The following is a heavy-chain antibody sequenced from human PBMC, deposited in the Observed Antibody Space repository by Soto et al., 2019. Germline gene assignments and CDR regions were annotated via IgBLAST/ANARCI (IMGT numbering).Heavy chain of an antibody. V-gene: IGHV1-69*13. CDR1: GGTFSSYA. Sequence: SSVKVSCKASGGTFSSYAISWVRQAPGQGLEWMGGIIPIFGTANYAQKFQGRVTITADESTSTAYMELSSLRSEDTAVYYCASVYCSGGSCYGHWFDPWCQGTLV. J-gene: IGHJ5*02. CDR2: IIPIFGTA. D-gene: IGHD2-15*01. CDR3: ASVYCSGGSCYGHWFDP.